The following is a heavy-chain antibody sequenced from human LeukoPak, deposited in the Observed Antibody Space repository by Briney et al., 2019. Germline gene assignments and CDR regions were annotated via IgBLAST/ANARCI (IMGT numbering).Heavy chain of an antibody. D-gene: IGHD3-10*01. V-gene: IGHV3-30*03. CDR2: TSKDGSDK. CDR3: ARRGVLWFGEFYYGMDV. J-gene: IGHJ6*02. Sequence: GGSLRLSCAASGFTFSSYSMNWVRQVPGKGLEWVAVTSKDGSDKYYADSVKGRFTISRDNSRNSLYLQMNSLRAEDTAVYYCARRGVLWFGEFYYGMDVWGQGTTVTVSS. CDR1: GFTFSSYS.